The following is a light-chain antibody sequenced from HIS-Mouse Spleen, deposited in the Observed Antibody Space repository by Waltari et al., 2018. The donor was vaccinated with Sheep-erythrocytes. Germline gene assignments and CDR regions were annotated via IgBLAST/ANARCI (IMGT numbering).Light chain of an antibody. V-gene: IGKV1-5*03. CDR3: QQYNSYSPLT. CDR1: QSISSW. CDR2: KGA. Sequence: DIQMTQSPSTLSASVGDRVTITCRACQSISSWLAWYQQKPGKAPKLLIYKGASLESGVPSRFSGSGSGTEFTLTISSLQPDDFATYYCQQYNSYSPLTFGGGTKVEIK. J-gene: IGKJ4*01.